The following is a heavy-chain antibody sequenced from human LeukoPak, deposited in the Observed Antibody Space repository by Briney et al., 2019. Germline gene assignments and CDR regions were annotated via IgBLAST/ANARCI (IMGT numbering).Heavy chain of an antibody. D-gene: IGHD2-2*02. J-gene: IGHJ4*02. Sequence: ASVKVSCKASGCTFTGYYMHWVRQAPGQGLEWMGWINPNSGGTNYAQKFQGRVTMTKDTSISAAYMELSRLRSDDTAVYYCARDSVIVVVPAAIPDYWGQGTLVTVSS. CDR1: GCTFTGYY. V-gene: IGHV1-2*02. CDR3: ARDSVIVVVPAAIPDY. CDR2: INPNSGGT.